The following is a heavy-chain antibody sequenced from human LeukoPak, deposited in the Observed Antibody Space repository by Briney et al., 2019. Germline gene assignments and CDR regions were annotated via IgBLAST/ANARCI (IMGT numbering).Heavy chain of an antibody. J-gene: IGHJ4*02. Sequence: GGSLRLSCAASGFTVSSNYMSWVRQAPGKGLEWVSVIYSGGSTYYADSVKGRFTMSRDNSKNTLYLQMNSLRAEDTAAYYCATSSSWYSGLDYWGQGTLVTVSS. CDR2: IYSGGST. V-gene: IGHV3-53*01. CDR3: ATSSSWYSGLDY. CDR1: GFTVSSNY. D-gene: IGHD6-13*01.